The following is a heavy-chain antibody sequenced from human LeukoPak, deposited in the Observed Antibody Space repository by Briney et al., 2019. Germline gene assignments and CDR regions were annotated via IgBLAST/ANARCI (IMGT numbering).Heavy chain of an antibody. CDR2: IYRADSDI. Sequence: GESLKISCKGSGFSFTSYWIGWVRQMPGKGLEWMGIIYRADSDIRYSPSFQGQVTISADKSISTAYLQWSSLKASDTAMYYCARQEYCSGGSCYTWFDPWGQGTLVTVSS. V-gene: IGHV5-51*01. CDR3: ARQEYCSGGSCYTWFDP. D-gene: IGHD2-15*01. CDR1: GFSFTSYW. J-gene: IGHJ5*02.